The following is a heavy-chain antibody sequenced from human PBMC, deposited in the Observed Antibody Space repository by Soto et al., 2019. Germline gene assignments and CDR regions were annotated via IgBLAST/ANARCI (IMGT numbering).Heavy chain of an antibody. D-gene: IGHD2-8*02. CDR1: GVSFSGYY. CDR3: ARDKFTGLFDY. V-gene: IGHV4-34*01. Sequence: QVQLQQWGAGLLKPSETLSLTCAVDGVSFSGYYWTWIRQPPGTGLEWIGEINHSGSINYNPSLKSRVTISVDTSKNQFSLKLTSVTAADTAVYYCARDKFTGLFDYWGQGTLVTVSS. CDR2: INHSGSI. J-gene: IGHJ4*02.